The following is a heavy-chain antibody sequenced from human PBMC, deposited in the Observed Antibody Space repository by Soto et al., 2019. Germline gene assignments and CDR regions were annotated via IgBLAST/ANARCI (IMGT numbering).Heavy chain of an antibody. D-gene: IGHD2-2*01. J-gene: IGHJ4*01. CDR2: IYYSGST. V-gene: IGHV4-59*01. CDR1: GGSISSYY. CDR3: ARAIGYCNSTSCYHFDY. Sequence: SETLSLTCTVSGGSISSYYWSWIRQPPGKGLEWIGYIYYSGSTNYNPSLKSRVTISVDTSKNQFSLKLSSVTAADTAVYYCARAIGYCNSTSCYHFDYWGQGTLVTVSS.